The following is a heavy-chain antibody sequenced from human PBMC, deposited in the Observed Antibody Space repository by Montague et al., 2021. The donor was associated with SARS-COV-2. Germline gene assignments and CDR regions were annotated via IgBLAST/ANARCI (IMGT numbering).Heavy chain of an antibody. CDR1: GGSISSSSYY. Sequence: SETLSLTCTVSGGSISSSSYYWGWIRQPPGKGLEWIGSIYYSGSTYYNPSLKSRVTISVDTSKNQFSLKLRSVTAADTAVYYCARAPPGYWGFVVVVAARFDYWGQGTLVTVSS. D-gene: IGHD2-15*01. V-gene: IGHV4-39*07. CDR2: IYYSGST. CDR3: ARAPPGYWGFVVVVAARFDY. J-gene: IGHJ4*02.